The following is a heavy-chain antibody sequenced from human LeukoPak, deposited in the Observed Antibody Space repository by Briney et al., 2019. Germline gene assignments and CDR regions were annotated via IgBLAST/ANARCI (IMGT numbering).Heavy chain of an antibody. V-gene: IGHV3-21*01. Sequence: GGSLRLSCAASGFTFSSYSMNWVRQAPGKGLEWVSSISSSSSYIYYGDSVKGRFTISRDNAKNSLYLQMNSLRAEDTAVYYCARAPTPASSGYSSFDYWGQGTLVTVSS. D-gene: IGHD3-22*01. CDR1: GFTFSSYS. CDR2: ISSSSSYI. CDR3: ARAPTPASSGYSSFDY. J-gene: IGHJ4*02.